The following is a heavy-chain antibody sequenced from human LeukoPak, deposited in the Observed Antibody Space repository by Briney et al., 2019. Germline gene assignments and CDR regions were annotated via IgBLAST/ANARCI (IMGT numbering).Heavy chain of an antibody. V-gene: IGHV1-2*02. CDR1: GYTFTGFY. D-gene: IGHD2-2*01. Sequence: ASVKVSCKASGYTFTGFYMHWVRQAPGQGLEWMGWINPNSGGTIYAQKFQGRVTMTRDTSISTAYMELSRLRSDDTAVYYCARDYCSSTSCYYYYYYYMDVWGKGTTVTVSS. J-gene: IGHJ6*03. CDR3: ARDYCSSTSCYYYYYYYMDV. CDR2: INPNSGGT.